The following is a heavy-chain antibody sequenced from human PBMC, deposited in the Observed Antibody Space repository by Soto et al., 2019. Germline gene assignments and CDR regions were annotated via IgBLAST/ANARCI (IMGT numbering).Heavy chain of an antibody. CDR3: ATPAGSRQYNWNNQPFGY. V-gene: IGHV1-18*04. Sequence: QVQLVQSGAEVKKPGASVKVSCKASGYTFTSYGISWVRQAPGQGLEWMGWISAYNGNTNYAQKLQGRVTMTTDTSTSTAYMELRSLRSDDTAVYYCATPAGSRQYNWNNQPFGYWGQGTLVTVSS. J-gene: IGHJ4*02. CDR1: GYTFTSYG. D-gene: IGHD1-20*01. CDR2: ISAYNGNT.